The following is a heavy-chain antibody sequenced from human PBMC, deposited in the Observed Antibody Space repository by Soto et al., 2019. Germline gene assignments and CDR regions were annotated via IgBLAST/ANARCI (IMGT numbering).Heavy chain of an antibody. V-gene: IGHV3-23*01. J-gene: IGHJ5*02. CDR1: GFTFSSYA. CDR2: ISGSGGST. Sequence: GGSLRLSCAASGFTFSSYAMSWVRQAPGKGLEWVSAISGSGGSTYYADSVKGRFTISRDNSKNTLYLQMNSLRAEDKAVYYCAGAPVLRFLEWFSTNWFDPWGQGTLVTLSS. CDR3: AGAPVLRFLEWFSTNWFDP. D-gene: IGHD3-3*01.